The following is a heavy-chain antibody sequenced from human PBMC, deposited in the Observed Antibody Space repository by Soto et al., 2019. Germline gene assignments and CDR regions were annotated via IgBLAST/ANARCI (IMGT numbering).Heavy chain of an antibody. D-gene: IGHD6-19*01. Sequence: SETLSLTCAVYGGSFSGYYWSWIRQPPGKGLEWIGEINHSGSTNYNPSLKSRVTISVDTSKNQFSLKLSSVTAADTAVYYCARDSHSSGYYYGMDVWGQGTTVT. CDR2: INHSGST. J-gene: IGHJ6*02. CDR1: GGSFSGYY. CDR3: ARDSHSSGYYYGMDV. V-gene: IGHV4-34*01.